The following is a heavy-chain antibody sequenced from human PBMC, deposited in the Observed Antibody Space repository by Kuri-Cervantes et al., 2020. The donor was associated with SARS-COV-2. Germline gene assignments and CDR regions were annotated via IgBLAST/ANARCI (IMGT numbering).Heavy chain of an antibody. CDR2: ISYDGSNK. V-gene: IGHV3-30*04. CDR3: ARMASLRMKSSGFGDAFDI. Sequence: GESLKISCAASGFTFSSYAMHWVRQAPGKGLEWVAVISYDGSNKYYADSVKGRFTVPRDNSKKTLYVDMNSLRAEDTAVYYCARMASLRMKSSGFGDAFDIWGQGTLVTVSS. D-gene: IGHD3-22*01. CDR1: GFTFSSYA. J-gene: IGHJ3*02.